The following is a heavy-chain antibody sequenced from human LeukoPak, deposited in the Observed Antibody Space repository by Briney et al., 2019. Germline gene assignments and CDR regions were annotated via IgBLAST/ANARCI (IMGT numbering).Heavy chain of an antibody. CDR2: IIPILGIA. J-gene: IGHJ4*02. Sequence: SVKVSCKASGGTFSSYAISWVRQAPGQGLEWMGRIIPILGIANYAQKFQGRVTITADKSTSTAYMELSSLRSEDTAVYYCARDPGGGPSDYWGQGTLVTVPS. D-gene: IGHD2-15*01. CDR3: ARDPGGGPSDY. CDR1: GGTFSSYA. V-gene: IGHV1-69*04.